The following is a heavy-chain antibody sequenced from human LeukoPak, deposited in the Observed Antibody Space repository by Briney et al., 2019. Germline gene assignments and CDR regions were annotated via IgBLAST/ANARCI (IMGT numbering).Heavy chain of an antibody. CDR1: GGSISSSSYH. V-gene: IGHV4-39*01. CDR3: ARLSLVRGVGCDY. Sequence: SETLSLTCTVSGGSISSSSYHWGWIRQPPGKGLEWIGSIYYSGSTYYNPSLKSRVTISVDTSKNQFSLKLSSVTAADTAVYYCARLSLVRGVGCDYWGQGTLVTVSS. J-gene: IGHJ4*02. D-gene: IGHD3-10*01. CDR2: IYYSGST.